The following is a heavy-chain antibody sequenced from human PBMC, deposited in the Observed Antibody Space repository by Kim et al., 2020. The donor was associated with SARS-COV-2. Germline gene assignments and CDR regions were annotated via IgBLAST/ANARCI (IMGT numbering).Heavy chain of an antibody. CDR3: SRDGGTGVARLV. CDR2: INTHTRDP. V-gene: IGHV7-4-1*02. Sequence: ASVKVSCKASGYTFTNYAIHWVRQAPGQGLEWVGWINTHTRDPGYAQGFTGRFVFSLDTSISTAYLQINRLKTEDSAVYYCSRDGGTGVARLVWGQGTTV. J-gene: IGHJ6*02. CDR1: GYTFTNYA. D-gene: IGHD1-1*01.